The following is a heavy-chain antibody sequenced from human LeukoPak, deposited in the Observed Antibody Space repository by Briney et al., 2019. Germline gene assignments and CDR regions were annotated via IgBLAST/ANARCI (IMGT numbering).Heavy chain of an antibody. CDR3: ARERRTVTTDY. V-gene: IGHV3-48*01. CDR2: ISSSSSTI. D-gene: IGHD4-17*01. Sequence: GGSLRLSCAASGFTFSSYSMNWVRQAPGKGLEWVSYISSSSSTIYYADSVKGRFTISRDNAKNSLYLQMNSLRAEDTAVYYCARERRTVTTDYWGQGTLVTVST. J-gene: IGHJ4*02. CDR1: GFTFSSYS.